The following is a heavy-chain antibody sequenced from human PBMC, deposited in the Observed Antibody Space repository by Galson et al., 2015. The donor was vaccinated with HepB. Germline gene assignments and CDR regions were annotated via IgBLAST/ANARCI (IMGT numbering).Heavy chain of an antibody. D-gene: IGHD3-10*01. CDR1: GFTFSAYG. CDR2: IWYDGNNK. J-gene: IGHJ3*02. Sequence: SLRLSCAASGFTFSAYGMHWVRQAPGKGLEWVAVIWYDGNNKYYADSVKGRFTISRDNSMDTLYLQVNSLRAEDTAVYYCARDRGVTDAFDIWGQGTLVTVPS. V-gene: IGHV3-33*08. CDR3: ARDRGVTDAFDI.